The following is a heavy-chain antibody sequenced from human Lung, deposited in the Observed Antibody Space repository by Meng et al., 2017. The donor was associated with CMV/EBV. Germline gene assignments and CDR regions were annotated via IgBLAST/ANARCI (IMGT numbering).Heavy chain of an antibody. Sequence: GESXKISXVVSRVTFRNYAMHWVRQAPGKGPEWVAVISSDGQNKYYADSVKGRFAISRDNLRSTLYLQLSSLRLEDTAVYYCATYSRAPAALLAYFNYWGLGTLVTVSS. J-gene: IGHJ4*02. CDR3: ATYSRAPAALLAYFNY. D-gene: IGHD2-2*01. CDR2: ISSDGQNK. V-gene: IGHV3-30*09. CDR1: RVTFRNYA.